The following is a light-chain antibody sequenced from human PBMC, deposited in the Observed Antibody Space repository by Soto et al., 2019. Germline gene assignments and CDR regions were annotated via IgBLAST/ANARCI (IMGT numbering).Light chain of an antibody. J-gene: IGKJ1*01. CDR3: QQYDSSPT. Sequence: ENALTQSPGTLSVSPGERATLSCRARQSISSRYLAWYQQKPGQAPRLLIYGASSRATGIPERFTGSGSGTDFTLTISRLEPEDFAVYYCQQYDSSPTFGQGTKVDIK. CDR1: QSISSRY. V-gene: IGKV3-20*01. CDR2: GAS.